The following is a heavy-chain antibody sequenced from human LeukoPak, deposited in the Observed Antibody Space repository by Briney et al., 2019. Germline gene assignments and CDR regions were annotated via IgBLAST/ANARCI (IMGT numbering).Heavy chain of an antibody. CDR3: ARHTRAADWYFDL. CDR2: IYYSGST. Sequence: SETLPLTCTVSGGSISSYYWSWIRQPPGKGLEWIGYIYYSGSTNYNPSLKSRVTISVDTSKNQFSLKLSSVTAADTAVYYCARHTRAADWYFDLWGRGTLVTVSS. V-gene: IGHV4-59*08. J-gene: IGHJ2*01. CDR1: GGSISSYY. D-gene: IGHD6-25*01.